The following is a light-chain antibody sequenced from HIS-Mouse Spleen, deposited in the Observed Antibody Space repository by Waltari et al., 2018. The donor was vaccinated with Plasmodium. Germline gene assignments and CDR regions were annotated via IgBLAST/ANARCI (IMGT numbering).Light chain of an antibody. CDR1: QGSSSY. Sequence: DIQLTQSPSSLSASVGDRVTITCRASQGSSSYLAWYQQKPGKDPKLLIYDASTLPWGGPSRCCSSGSATEFSLTIISLQQEEYATYYCRQHNSYPPCTFGQGTRVEIK. CDR3: RQHNSYPPCT. J-gene: IGKJ5*01. V-gene: IGKV1-9*01. CDR2: DAS.